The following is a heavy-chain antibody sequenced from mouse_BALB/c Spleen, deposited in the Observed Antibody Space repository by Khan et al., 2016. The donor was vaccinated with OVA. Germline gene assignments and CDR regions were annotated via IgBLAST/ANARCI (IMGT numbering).Heavy chain of an antibody. V-gene: IGHV1S81*02. CDR2: INPSNGGT. Sequence: QIQLVQSGAELVKPGASVRLSCKASGYTFSSYYMYWVKQRPGQGLEWIGGINPSNGGTNFNEKFKTKATLTVDKSSSTAYMQLSSLTSEDSAVCYCTRSGYANPFAYWGQGTLVTVSA. J-gene: IGHJ3*01. D-gene: IGHD2-10*02. CDR1: GYTFSSYY. CDR3: TRSGYANPFAY.